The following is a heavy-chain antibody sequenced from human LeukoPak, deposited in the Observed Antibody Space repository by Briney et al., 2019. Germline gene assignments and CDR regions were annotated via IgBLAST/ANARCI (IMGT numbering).Heavy chain of an antibody. Sequence: PGGSLRLSCAASGFTFSRYWMHWVRQAPGKGLVWVSRINTDGSSTSYADSVKGRFTISRDNAKNTLYLQMNSLRAEDTAVYYCARVESSSWYGANGDYWGQGTLVTVSS. D-gene: IGHD6-13*01. CDR2: INTDGSST. CDR1: GFTFSRYW. V-gene: IGHV3-74*01. J-gene: IGHJ4*02. CDR3: ARVESSSWYGANGDY.